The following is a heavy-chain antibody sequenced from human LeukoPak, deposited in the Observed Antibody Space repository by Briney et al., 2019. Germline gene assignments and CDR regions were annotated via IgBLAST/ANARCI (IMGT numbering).Heavy chain of an antibody. J-gene: IGHJ4*02. CDR1: GFTVSSNY. CDR3: ARTVGAVIPYYFDY. CDR2: IYSGGST. Sequence: AGGSLRLSCAASGFTVSSNYMSWVRQAPGKGLEWGSVIYSGGSTYYADSVKGRFTISRDNSKNTLYLQMNSLRAEDTAVYYCARTVGAVIPYYFDYWGQGTLVTVSS. V-gene: IGHV3-53*01. D-gene: IGHD1-26*01.